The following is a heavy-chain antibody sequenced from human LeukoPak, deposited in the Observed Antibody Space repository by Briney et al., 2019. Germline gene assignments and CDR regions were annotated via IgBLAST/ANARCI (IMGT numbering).Heavy chain of an antibody. CDR1: GYIFTSYH. V-gene: IGHV1-46*01. CDR3: ARGLDSCWYVY. J-gene: IGHJ4*02. Sequence: ASVKVSCKASGYIFTSYHMHWVRQAPGQGLEWMGIINPNSGSASYAQGFQGRVTMTRDTSTSTLYMELSSLRSEDTAVYYCARGLDSCWYVYWGQGTLVTVSS. D-gene: IGHD6-19*01. CDR2: INPNSGSA.